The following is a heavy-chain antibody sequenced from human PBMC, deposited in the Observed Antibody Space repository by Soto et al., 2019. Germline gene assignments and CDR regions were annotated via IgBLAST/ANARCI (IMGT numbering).Heavy chain of an antibody. CDR3: AREKDSTMGPSFDS. J-gene: IGHJ4*02. CDR2: IWYDGSNK. D-gene: IGHD5-18*01. CDR1: GFTFSSYG. Sequence: GGSLRLSCAASGFTFSSYGMHWVRQAPGKGLEWVAVIWYDGSNKDYADSVKGRFTISRDNSKNTLYLQINSLRAEDTAVYYCAREKDSTMGPSFDSWGQGNLVTVS. V-gene: IGHV3-33*08.